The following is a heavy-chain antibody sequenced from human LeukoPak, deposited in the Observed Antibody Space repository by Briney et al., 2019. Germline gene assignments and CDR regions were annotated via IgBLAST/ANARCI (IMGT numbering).Heavy chain of an antibody. CDR2: FFYSGNT. D-gene: IGHD3-10*01. CDR3: ARKIHGSGSYVWSRSRWFDP. J-gene: IGHJ5*02. CDR1: GGSLDPYY. Sequence: PSETLSLTCSVSGGSLDPYYWSWIRQPPGKGLEWIGYFFYSGNTNYNPSLKSRVTISVDTSNNQLSLRLISVTAADTAVYYCARKIHGSGSYVWSRSRWFDPWGQGTLVTVSS. V-gene: IGHV4-59*12.